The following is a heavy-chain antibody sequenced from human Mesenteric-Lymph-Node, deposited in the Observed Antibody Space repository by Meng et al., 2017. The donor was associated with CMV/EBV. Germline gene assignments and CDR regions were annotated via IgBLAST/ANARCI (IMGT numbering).Heavy chain of an antibody. D-gene: IGHD2-21*02. V-gene: IGHV4-61*01. Sequence: SETLSLTCIVSGDSLSGSTYYWSWIRQPPGKGLEWIGYIYYTGSTNYNPSFKGRVTISVDTSKNQFSLRLNYVTAADTSVYYCARMVTVGRFDPWGQGTLVTVSS. J-gene: IGHJ5*02. CDR1: GDSLSGSTYY. CDR3: ARMVTVGRFDP. CDR2: IYYTGST.